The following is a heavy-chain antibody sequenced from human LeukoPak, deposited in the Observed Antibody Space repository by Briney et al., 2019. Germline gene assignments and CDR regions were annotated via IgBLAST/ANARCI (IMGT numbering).Heavy chain of an antibody. Sequence: PGGSLRLSCEASGFTFSSYWMHWVRQAPGKGLEWVAFIQSDGSDQYYADSVKGRLSISRDNSKNTLYLQMNSLRTEDTAVYYCAKRDGYNSGPFDYWGQGTLVTVSS. CDR2: IQSDGSDQ. CDR3: AKRDGYNSGPFDY. CDR1: GFTFSSYW. D-gene: IGHD5-24*01. V-gene: IGHV3-30*02. J-gene: IGHJ4*02.